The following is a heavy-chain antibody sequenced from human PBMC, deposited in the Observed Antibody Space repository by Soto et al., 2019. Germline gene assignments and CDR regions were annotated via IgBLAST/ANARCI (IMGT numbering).Heavy chain of an antibody. V-gene: IGHV4-30-4*01. J-gene: IGHJ4*02. D-gene: IGHD2-21*01. Sequence: SETLSLTCTVSGGSISSGDYYWSWIRQPPGKGLEWIGYIYYSGSTYYNPSLKSRVTISVDTSKNQFSLKLSSVTAADTAVYYCARAVVIQYYFDYWGQGTLVTVSS. CDR3: ARAVVIQYYFDY. CDR2: IYYSGST. CDR1: GGSISSGDYY.